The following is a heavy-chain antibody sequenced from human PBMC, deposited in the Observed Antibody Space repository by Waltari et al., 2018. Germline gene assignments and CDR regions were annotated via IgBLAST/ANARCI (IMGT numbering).Heavy chain of an antibody. CDR1: GGSLSSSSYY. J-gene: IGHJ4*02. CDR3: ARMVRGYCSSTSCHTDH. Sequence: QLQLQESGPGLVKPSETLSLTCTVSGGSLSSSSYYWGGVRQPPGKGLEWIGSIYYSGSTYYNPSLKSRVTISVDTSKNQFSLRVSSVTAADTAVFYCARMVRGYCSSTSCHTDHWGQGTLVTVSS. D-gene: IGHD2-2*01. V-gene: IGHV4-39*07. CDR2: IYYSGST.